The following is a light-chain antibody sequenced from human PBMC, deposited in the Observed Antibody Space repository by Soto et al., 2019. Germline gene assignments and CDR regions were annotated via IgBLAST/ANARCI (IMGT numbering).Light chain of an antibody. V-gene: IGKV1-5*01. J-gene: IGKJ1*01. CDR1: QTINNW. CDR2: DAS. CDR3: QQYDSFWT. Sequence: DIQMTQSPSTLPASVGDRVTITCRASQTINNWLAWYQQKPGEAPKLLIYDASTLDSGAPSRFSGSGSGTEFTLTSSGLRDDDFANYYCQQYDSFWTFGQGTTVEIK.